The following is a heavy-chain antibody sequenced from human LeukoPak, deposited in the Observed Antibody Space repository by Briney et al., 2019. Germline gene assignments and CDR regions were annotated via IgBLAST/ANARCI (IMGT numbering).Heavy chain of an antibody. CDR1: GGTFSSYA. CDR3: ARGRDGYSRFDY. CDR2: IIPIFGTA. D-gene: IGHD5-24*01. Sequence: GASVKASCKASGGTFSSYAISWVRQAPGQGLEWMGGIIPIFGTADYAQKFQGRVTITADESTSTAYMELSSLRSEDTAVYYCARGRDGYSRFDYWGQGTLVTVSS. V-gene: IGHV1-69*13. J-gene: IGHJ4*02.